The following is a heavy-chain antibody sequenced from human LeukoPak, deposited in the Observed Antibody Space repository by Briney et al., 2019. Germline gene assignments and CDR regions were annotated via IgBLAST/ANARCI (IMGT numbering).Heavy chain of an antibody. CDR2: MKEDGSAG. Sequence: GGSLRLSCVASGFTFSNYWMSWVRQAPGKGLEWLANMKEDGSAGYYVDSMKGRFTISRDNAKNTLYLQMNSLTAEDTALYYCARGASSGYRIDYWGQGTLVTVSS. CDR3: ARGASSGYRIDY. J-gene: IGHJ4*02. D-gene: IGHD5-18*01. V-gene: IGHV3-7*01. CDR1: GFTFSNYW.